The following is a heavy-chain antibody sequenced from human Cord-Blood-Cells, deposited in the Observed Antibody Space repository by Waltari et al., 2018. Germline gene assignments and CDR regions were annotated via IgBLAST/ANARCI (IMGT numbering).Heavy chain of an antibody. V-gene: IGHV4-31*03. CDR2: IYYSGST. D-gene: IGHD3-9*01. Sequence: QVQLQESGPGLVKPSQTLSLTCTVSGGSISSGGYYWSWIRQHPGKGLEWIGYIYYSGSTYYNPSLKSRVTISVDTSKNQFSLKLSSVTAADTAVYYCVRDLGDWFLGSGDAFDIWGQGTMVTVSS. CDR3: VRDLGDWFLGSGDAFDI. CDR1: GGSISSGGYY. J-gene: IGHJ3*02.